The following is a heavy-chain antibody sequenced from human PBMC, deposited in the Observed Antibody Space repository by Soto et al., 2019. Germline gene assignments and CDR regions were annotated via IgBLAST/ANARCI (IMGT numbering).Heavy chain of an antibody. Sequence: GGSLRLSCAASGFTFSSYAMSWVRQAPGKGLEWVSAISGSGGSTYYAGSVKGRFTISRDNSKNTLYLQMNSLRAEDTAVYYCVKMEYYYGSGSYFYFDYWGQGTLVTVSS. J-gene: IGHJ4*02. CDR2: ISGSGGST. CDR3: VKMEYYYGSGSYFYFDY. V-gene: IGHV3-23*01. CDR1: GFTFSSYA. D-gene: IGHD3-10*01.